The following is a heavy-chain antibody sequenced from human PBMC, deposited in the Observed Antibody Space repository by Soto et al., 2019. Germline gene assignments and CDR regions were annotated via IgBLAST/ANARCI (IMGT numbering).Heavy chain of an antibody. D-gene: IGHD1-26*01. V-gene: IGHV1-18*01. CDR2: ISGDNVNT. CDR1: GYNFTTYG. Sequence: ASVKVSCKASGYNFTTYGISWVRQAPGQGLEWMGWISGDNVNTKSAQKIQGRITMTTDTSTSTVYMELSSLRSEDTAVYYCARLIVGADYYYGMDVWGQGTTVTVSS. CDR3: ARLIVGADYYYGMDV. J-gene: IGHJ6*02.